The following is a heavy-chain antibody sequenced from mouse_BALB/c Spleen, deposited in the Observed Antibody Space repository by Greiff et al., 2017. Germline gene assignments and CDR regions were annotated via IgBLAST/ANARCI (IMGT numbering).Heavy chain of an antibody. V-gene: IGHV1-7*01. Sequence: QVQLKQSGAELAKPGASVKMSCKASGYTFTSYWMHWVKQRPGQGLEWIGYINPSTGYTEYNQKFKDKATLTADKSSSTAYMQLSSLTSEDSAVYYCALLGYFDVWGAGTTVTVSS. CDR1: GYTFTSYW. CDR2: INPSTGYT. J-gene: IGHJ1*01. CDR3: ALLGYFDV. D-gene: IGHD1-1*01.